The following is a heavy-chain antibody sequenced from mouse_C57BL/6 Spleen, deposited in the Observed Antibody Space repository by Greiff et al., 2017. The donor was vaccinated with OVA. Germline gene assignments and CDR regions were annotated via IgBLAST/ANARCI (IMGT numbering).Heavy chain of an antibody. CDR3: ARSLTGTYFDY. Sequence: EVQLQQSGPELVKPGASVKIPCKASGYTFTDYNMDWVKQSHGKSLEWIGDINPNNGGTIYNQKFKGKATLTVEKSSSTAYMELRSLTSEDTAVYYCARSLTGTYFDYWGQGTTLTVSS. CDR1: GYTFTDYN. J-gene: IGHJ2*01. D-gene: IGHD4-1*01. CDR2: INPNNGGT. V-gene: IGHV1-18*01.